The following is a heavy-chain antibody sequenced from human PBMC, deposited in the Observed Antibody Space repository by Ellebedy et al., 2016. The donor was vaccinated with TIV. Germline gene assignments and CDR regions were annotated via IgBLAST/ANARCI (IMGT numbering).Heavy chain of an antibody. V-gene: IGHV4-61*01. J-gene: IGHJ4*02. Sequence: MPSETLSLTCSVSGGSVSSGTYYWSWIRQPPGKGLEWIAYIYYSGTTKYNPSLKSRVTISIDTAKNQLSLKLTSVTAADTALYYCASMGAYDDGTGYRPFDYWGQGTLVTVSS. D-gene: IGHD3/OR15-3a*01. CDR3: ASMGAYDDGTGYRPFDY. CDR2: IYYSGTT. CDR1: GGSVSSGTYY.